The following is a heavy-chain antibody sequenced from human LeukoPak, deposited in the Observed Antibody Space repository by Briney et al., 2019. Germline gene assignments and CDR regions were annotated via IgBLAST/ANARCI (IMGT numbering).Heavy chain of an antibody. CDR3: ARIGYCSGGSCYSASVDY. J-gene: IGHJ4*02. D-gene: IGHD2-15*01. CDR2: ISAYNGNT. V-gene: IGHV1-18*01. CDR1: GGTFSSYA. Sequence: AASVKVSCKASGGTFSSYAISWVRQAPGQGLEWMGWISAYNGNTNYAQKLQGRVTMTTDTSTSTAYMELRSLRSDDTAVYYCARIGYCSGGSCYSASVDYWGQGTLVTVSS.